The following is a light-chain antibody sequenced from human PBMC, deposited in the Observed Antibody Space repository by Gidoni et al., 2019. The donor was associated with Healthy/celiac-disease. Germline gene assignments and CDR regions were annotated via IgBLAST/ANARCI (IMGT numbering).Light chain of an antibody. CDR3: QKYNSAPPGVT. J-gene: IGKJ3*01. CDR2: AAS. CDR1: QGISNY. V-gene: IGKV1-27*01. Sequence: DIQMTQSPSSLSASLGDRVTITCRASQGISNYLAWYQQKPGKVPKLLIYAASTLQSGVPSRFSGSGSGTDFTLTISSLQPEDVATYYCQKYNSAPPGVTFGPGTKVDIK.